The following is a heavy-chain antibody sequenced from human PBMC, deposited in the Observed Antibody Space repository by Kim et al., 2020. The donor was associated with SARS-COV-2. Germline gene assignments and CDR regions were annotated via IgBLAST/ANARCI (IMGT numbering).Heavy chain of an antibody. V-gene: IGHV1-18*01. CDR3: ARVRLTGDYGLDY. J-gene: IGHJ4*02. D-gene: IGHD4-17*01. Sequence: YAQKLQGRVTMTTDTSTSTAYMELRSLRSDDTAVYYCARVRLTGDYGLDYWGQGTLVTVSS.